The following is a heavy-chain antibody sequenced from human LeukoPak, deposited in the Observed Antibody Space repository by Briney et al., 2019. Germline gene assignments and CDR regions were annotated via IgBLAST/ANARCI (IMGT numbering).Heavy chain of an antibody. D-gene: IGHD3-3*01. Sequence: ASVKVSCKASGYTFTGYYMHWVRQAPGQGREWMGWINPNSGGTNYAQKFQGRVTMTRDTSISTAYMELSRLRSDDTAVYYCARSSRFLEWLLSIDYWGQGTLVTVSS. J-gene: IGHJ4*02. CDR2: INPNSGGT. V-gene: IGHV1-2*02. CDR3: ARSSRFLEWLLSIDY. CDR1: GYTFTGYY.